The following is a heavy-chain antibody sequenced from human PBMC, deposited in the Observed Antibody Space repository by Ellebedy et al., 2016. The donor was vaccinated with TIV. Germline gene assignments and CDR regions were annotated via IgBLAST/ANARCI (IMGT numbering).Heavy chain of an antibody. Sequence: PGGSLRLSCVASGFTVTSNYMTWVRQAPGKGLEWVSIIYSGGNTYYTDSVKGRFTISRHNSKNTLYLQMNSLRAEDTAMYYCARVRYYYDSSGYLKYYGMDVWGPGTTVTVSS. CDR1: GFTVTSNY. V-gene: IGHV3-53*04. J-gene: IGHJ6*02. CDR2: IYSGGNT. CDR3: ARVRYYYDSSGYLKYYGMDV. D-gene: IGHD3-22*01.